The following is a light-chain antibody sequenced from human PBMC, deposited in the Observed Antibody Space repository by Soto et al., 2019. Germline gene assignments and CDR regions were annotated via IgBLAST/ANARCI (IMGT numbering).Light chain of an antibody. CDR2: RTS. J-gene: IGKJ4*01. V-gene: IGKV3-15*01. CDR1: QSISSN. CDR3: QQYNNWPRAT. Sequence: EIVMTQSPATLSVSPGERATLSCRASQSISSNLAWYQQKPGQAPRLLMFRTSSRATGFPARFSGSGSGTEVKRTSSSRQSEEFGVDYCQQYNNWPRATFGGGTKVEIK.